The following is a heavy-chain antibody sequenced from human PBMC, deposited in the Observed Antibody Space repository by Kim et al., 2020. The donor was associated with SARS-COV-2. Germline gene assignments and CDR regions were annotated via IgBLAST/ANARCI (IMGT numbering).Heavy chain of an antibody. Sequence: SYSPSFHGQVTISADKSIRPAYLQWSSLKASDTAMYYCARMDGYNYPFDYWGQGTLVTVSS. CDR3: ARMDGYNYPFDY. J-gene: IGHJ4*02. V-gene: IGHV5-51*01. D-gene: IGHD5-12*01.